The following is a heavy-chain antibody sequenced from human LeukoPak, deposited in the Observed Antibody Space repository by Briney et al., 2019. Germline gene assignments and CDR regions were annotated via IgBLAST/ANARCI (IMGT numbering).Heavy chain of an antibody. D-gene: IGHD3-16*01. CDR2: INSDGGST. V-gene: IGHV3-74*01. CDR3: ARRRERGASDAFAF. CDR1: GFTVSSFW. J-gene: IGHJ3*01. Sequence: GGSLRLSCAASGFTVSSFWMYWVRQAPGKGLVWVSRINSDGGSTTYADSVKGRFTISRDNAKNTVYLQMNSLRAEDTAVYYCARRRERGASDAFAFWGQGTMVTVSS.